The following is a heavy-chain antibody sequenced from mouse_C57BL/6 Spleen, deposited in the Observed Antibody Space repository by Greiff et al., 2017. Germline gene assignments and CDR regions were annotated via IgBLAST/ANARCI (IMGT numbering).Heavy chain of an antibody. Sequence: DVMLVESGGGLVKPGGSLKLSCAASGFTFSDYGMNWVRQAPEKGLEWVAYISSGSSTIYYADTVKGRFTISRDKAKNTLFLQMTSLRAEDTAMYYCARQGLGRGVYYVDYWGQGTTLTVSS. V-gene: IGHV5-17*01. J-gene: IGHJ2*01. CDR3: ARQGLGRGVYYVDY. CDR2: ISSGSSTI. CDR1: GFTFSDYG. D-gene: IGHD3-3*01.